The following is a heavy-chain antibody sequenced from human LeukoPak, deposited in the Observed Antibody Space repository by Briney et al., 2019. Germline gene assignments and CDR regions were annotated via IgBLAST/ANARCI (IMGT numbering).Heavy chain of an antibody. D-gene: IGHD3-22*01. V-gene: IGHV4-39*01. CDR3: TRGSIAYYYMDV. CDR2: IYYSGNT. J-gene: IGHJ6*03. CDR1: GVSISSSNSY. Sequence: SETLSLTCTVSGVSISSSNSYWGWIRQPPGKGLEWIGSIYYSGNTYYNASLKSQVSISIDTSKNQFSLRLTSVTAADTAVYYCTRGSIAYYYMDVWGKGTTVTISS.